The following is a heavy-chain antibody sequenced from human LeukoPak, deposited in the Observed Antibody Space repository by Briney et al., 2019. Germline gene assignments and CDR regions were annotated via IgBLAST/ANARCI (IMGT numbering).Heavy chain of an antibody. CDR1: GYSFTSYW. J-gene: IGHJ4*02. CDR2: IYPGDSDT. V-gene: IGHV5-51*01. D-gene: IGHD3-22*01. CDR3: ARRFYYDSSGSTFDY. Sequence: GESLKISCKGSGYSFTSYWIGWVRPMPGKGLEWMGIIYPGDSDTRNNPSFQGQVTISADKSISTAYLQWSSLKASDSAMYYCARRFYYDSSGSTFDYWGQGTPVTVSS.